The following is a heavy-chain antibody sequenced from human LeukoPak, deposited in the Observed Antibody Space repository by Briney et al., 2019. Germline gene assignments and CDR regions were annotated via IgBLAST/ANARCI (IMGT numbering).Heavy chain of an antibody. J-gene: IGHJ4*01. CDR3: ARQLPTAAADTRGYFDY. D-gene: IGHD6-25*01. CDR1: GGSISNGDYY. CDR2: IFDGETT. V-gene: IGHV4-39*07. Sequence: SETLSLTCSVSGGSISNGDYYWGWIRQAPGKGLEWIGSIFDGETTHYNPSLKNRATISVDTSKNQFSLKLTSVTAADATMYYCARQLPTAAADTRGYFDYWGQRTVVTVSS.